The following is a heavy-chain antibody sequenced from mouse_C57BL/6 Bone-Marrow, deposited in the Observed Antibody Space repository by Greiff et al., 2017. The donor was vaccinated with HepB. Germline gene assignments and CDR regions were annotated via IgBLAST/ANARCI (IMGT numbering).Heavy chain of an antibody. Sequence: VQRVESGAELAKPGASVKLSCKASGYTFTSYWMHWVKQRPGQGLEWIGYINPSSGYTKYNQKFKDKATVTADKSSSTAYMQLSSLTYEDSAVYYCARKPVSWGYFDVWGTGTTVTVSS. CDR3: ARKPVSWGYFDV. V-gene: IGHV1-7*01. CDR1: GYTFTSYW. J-gene: IGHJ1*03. D-gene: IGHD1-1*01. CDR2: INPSSGYT.